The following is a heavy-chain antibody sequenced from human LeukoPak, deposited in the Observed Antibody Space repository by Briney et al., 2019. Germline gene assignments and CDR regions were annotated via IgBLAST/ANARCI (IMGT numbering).Heavy chain of an antibody. CDR3: AKDIQSST. CDR2: ISYSGGNA. Sequence: GGSLRLSCAASGFTGRDSAMTWVRHVPGKGLEWVSLISYSGGNAYYADSVKGRFTISRDNSENTLSLQMNSLRVEDTARYYCAKDIQSSTWGRGTMVTVSS. J-gene: IGHJ3*01. V-gene: IGHV3-23*01. D-gene: IGHD4-11*01. CDR1: GFTGRDSA.